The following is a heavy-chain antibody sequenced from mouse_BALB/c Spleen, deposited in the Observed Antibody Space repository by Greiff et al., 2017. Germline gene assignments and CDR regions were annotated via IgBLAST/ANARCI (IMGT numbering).Heavy chain of an antibody. CDR1: GYSITSGYS. J-gene: IGHJ3*01. CDR3: ARPAGTRAWFAY. V-gene: IGHV3-1*02. D-gene: IGHD4-1*01. CDR2: IHYSGST. Sequence: DVKLQESGPDLVKPSQSLSLTCTVTGYSITSGYSWHWIRQFPGNKLEWMGYIHYSGSTNYNPSLKSRISITRDTSKNQFFLQLNSVTTEDTATYYCARPAGTRAWFAYWGQGTLVTVSA.